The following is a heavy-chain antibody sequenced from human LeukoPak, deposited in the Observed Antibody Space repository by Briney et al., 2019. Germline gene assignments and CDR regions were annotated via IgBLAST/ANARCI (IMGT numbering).Heavy chain of an antibody. CDR3: ARSDQLVAPFDY. CDR2: ISSSSSYI. D-gene: IGHD5-12*01. V-gene: IGHV3-21*01. Sequence: GGSLRLSCAASGFTFSSYSMNWVRQAPGKGLEWVSSISSSSSYIYYADSVKGRFTISRDNAKNSLYLQMNSLRAEDTAVYYCARSDQLVAPFDYWGQGTLVTVSS. J-gene: IGHJ4*02. CDR1: GFTFSSYS.